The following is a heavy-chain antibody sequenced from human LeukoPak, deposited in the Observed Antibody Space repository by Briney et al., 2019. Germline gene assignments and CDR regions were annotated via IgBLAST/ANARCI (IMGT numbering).Heavy chain of an antibody. V-gene: IGHV3-15*01. CDR2: IKSKTDGGTT. J-gene: IGHJ4*02. D-gene: IGHD3-16*01. CDR1: GFTFSNAW. Sequence: GGSLRLSCAASGFTFSNAWMSWVRQAPGKGLEWVGRIKSKTDGGTTDYAAPVKGRFTISRDDSKNTLYLQMNSLKTEDTAVYYCTTDGIWGIAQYLDYWGQGTLVTVSS. CDR3: TTDGIWGIAQYLDY.